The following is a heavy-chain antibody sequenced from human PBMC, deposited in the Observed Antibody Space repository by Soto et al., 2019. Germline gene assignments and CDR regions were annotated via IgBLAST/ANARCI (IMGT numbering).Heavy chain of an antibody. V-gene: IGHV1-3*01. CDR1: GYTFTSYV. CDR3: VREKVTMIVGFYYFDY. D-gene: IGHD3-22*01. Sequence: ASVKVSCKASGYTFTSYVMHWVRQAPGQRLEWMGWINAGNGNTKYSQKFQGRFTISRDNSNNMLYLQMNSLRAEDTAVYYCVREKVTMIVGFYYFDYWGQGTRVTVSS. J-gene: IGHJ4*02. CDR2: INAGNGNT.